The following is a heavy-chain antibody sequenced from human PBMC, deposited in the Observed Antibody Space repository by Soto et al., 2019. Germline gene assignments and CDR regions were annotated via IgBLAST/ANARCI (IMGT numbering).Heavy chain of an antibody. V-gene: IGHV4-61*02. Sequence: SETLSLTCTVPGASLGRYSSYWSWLRLPAGKGLEWIGRISIVRLVSAGDSTAYNPSLQSRVTISVDKSMNRLSLILRSVTAADTAVYYCVGETYYYDGNGYTFTNWGQGTQVTVSS. CDR2: ISIVRLVSAGDST. CDR1: GASLGRYSSY. J-gene: IGHJ4*02. CDR3: VGETYYYDGNGYTFTN. D-gene: IGHD3-22*01.